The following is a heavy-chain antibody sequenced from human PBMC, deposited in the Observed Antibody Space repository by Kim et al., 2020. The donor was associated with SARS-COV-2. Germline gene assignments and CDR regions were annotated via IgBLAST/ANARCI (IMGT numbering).Heavy chain of an antibody. CDR1: GYTLTELS. V-gene: IGHV1-24*01. Sequence: ASVKVFCKVSGYTLTELSMHWVRQAPGKGLEWMGGFDPEDGETIYAQKFQGRVTMTEDTSTDTAYMELSSLRPEDTAVYYCATSPGVWSGYSAGWFDHWGQGTLVTVSS. CDR3: ATSPGVWSGYSAGWFDH. J-gene: IGHJ5*02. CDR2: FDPEDGET. D-gene: IGHD3-3*01.